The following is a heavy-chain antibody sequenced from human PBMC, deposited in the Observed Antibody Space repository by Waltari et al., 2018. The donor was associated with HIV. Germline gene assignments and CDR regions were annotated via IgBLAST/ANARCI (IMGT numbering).Heavy chain of an antibody. CDR1: GFDFVPSA. Sequence: EVHLEESGGGLVQPGGSLRLSCFVSGFDFVPSAMTWVRQAPGKGCEVVSSISGSDNATHYAKSVNGRFSISRDTSKMALFLQMDDLRGDDVAVYYCVKEASVSTGPLESWGRGALVTVSS. CDR2: ISGSDNAT. D-gene: IGHD3-9*01. J-gene: IGHJ4*02. V-gene: IGHV3-23*04. CDR3: VKEASVSTGPLES.